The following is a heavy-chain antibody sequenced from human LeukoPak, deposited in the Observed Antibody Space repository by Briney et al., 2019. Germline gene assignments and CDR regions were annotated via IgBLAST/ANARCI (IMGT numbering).Heavy chain of an antibody. J-gene: IGHJ1*01. CDR2: INTGNGNT. CDR1: GYTFTNYG. V-gene: IGHV1-3*04. D-gene: IGHD3-22*01. CDR3: ARVPLHDDSRHYYPH. Sequence: GASVKVACKTSGYTFTNYGMHWVRQAPRQSPEWMGWINTGNGNTKSSQKFQDRVTLTRDTSASTGYMELNSLSSEDTAVCYCARVPLHDDSRHYYPHWGQGTPVTVSS.